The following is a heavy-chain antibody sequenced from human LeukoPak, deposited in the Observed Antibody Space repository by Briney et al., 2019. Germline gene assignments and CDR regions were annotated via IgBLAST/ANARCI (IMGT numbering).Heavy chain of an antibody. CDR3: AGTGLFFDY. D-gene: IGHD7-27*01. Sequence: NSSETLSLTCRVSGASISGYYWSWIRQPPGKGLEWIGHMYYSGGTTYNPSLKSRVSISLDTSKKHFSLKLSSVTAADTAVYYCAGTGLFFDYWSQGTLVTVSS. CDR2: MYYSGGT. V-gene: IGHV4-59*01. J-gene: IGHJ4*02. CDR1: GASISGYY.